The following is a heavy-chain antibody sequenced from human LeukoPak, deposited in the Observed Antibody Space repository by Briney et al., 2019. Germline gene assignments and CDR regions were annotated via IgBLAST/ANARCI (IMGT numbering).Heavy chain of an antibody. CDR2: ISSSGSTI. V-gene: IGHV3-48*03. J-gene: IGHJ4*02. Sequence: GGSLRLSCAASGFTFSSYEMNWVRQAPGKGLEWVSYISSSGSTIYYADSVKGRFTISRDNAKNSLYLQMNSLRAEDTAVYYCARGARKLWFGELPKLFDYWGQGTLVTVSS. CDR1: GFTFSSYE. D-gene: IGHD3-10*01. CDR3: ARGARKLWFGELPKLFDY.